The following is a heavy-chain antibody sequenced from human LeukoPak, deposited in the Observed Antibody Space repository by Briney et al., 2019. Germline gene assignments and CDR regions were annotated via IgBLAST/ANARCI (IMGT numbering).Heavy chain of an antibody. CDR1: GFTVSSNY. D-gene: IGHD2-8*01. V-gene: IGHV3-66*01. CDR2: IYSGGST. CDR3: AKGFRTNGVYHYYYYGMDV. Sequence: PGGSLRLSCAASGFTVSSNYMSWVRQAPGKGLEWVSVIYSGGSTYYADSVKGRFTISRDNSKNTLYLQINSLRAEDTAVYYCAKGFRTNGVYHYYYYGMDVWGQGTTVTVSS. J-gene: IGHJ6*02.